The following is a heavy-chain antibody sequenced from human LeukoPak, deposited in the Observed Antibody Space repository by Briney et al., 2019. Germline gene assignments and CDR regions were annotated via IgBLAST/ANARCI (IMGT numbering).Heavy chain of an antibody. CDR1: GFTFSSYE. V-gene: IGHV3-23*01. Sequence: PGGSLRLSCAASGFTFSSYEMNWVRQAPGKGLEWVSAISGSGGSTYYADSVKGRFTISRDNSKNTLYLQMNSLRAEDTAVYYCAKPKEGGYYYGWFDYWGQGTLVTVSS. CDR3: AKPKEGGYYYGWFDY. CDR2: ISGSGGST. J-gene: IGHJ4*02. D-gene: IGHD3-22*01.